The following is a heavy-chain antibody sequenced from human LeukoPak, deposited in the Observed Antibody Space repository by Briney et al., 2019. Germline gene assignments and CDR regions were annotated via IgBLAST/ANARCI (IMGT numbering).Heavy chain of an antibody. Sequence: ASVKVSCKASGYTFTGYYMHWVRQAPGQGLEWMGWINPNSGGTNYAQKFQGRVTITADKSTSTAYMELSSLRSEDTAVYYCARGVTPYYYYYYMDVWGKGTTVTVSS. J-gene: IGHJ6*03. V-gene: IGHV1-2*02. CDR3: ARGVTPYYYYYYMDV. CDR2: INPNSGGT. CDR1: GYTFTGYY. D-gene: IGHD4-23*01.